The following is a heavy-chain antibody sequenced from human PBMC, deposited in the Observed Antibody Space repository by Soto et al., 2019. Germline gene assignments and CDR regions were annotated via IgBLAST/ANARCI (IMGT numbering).Heavy chain of an antibody. D-gene: IGHD6-13*01. J-gene: IGHJ4*02. CDR2: IIPILGIA. V-gene: IGHV1-69*02. CDR1: GGTFSSYT. CDR3: ASWGGIASPAYDGSLAPYDY. Sequence: EASVKVSCKASGGTFSSYTISWVRQAPGQGLEWMGRIIPILGIANYAQKFQGRVTITADKSKNTLFLQVNSLREEDRAVYYCASWGGIASPAYDGSLAPYDYWGQGTLVTISS.